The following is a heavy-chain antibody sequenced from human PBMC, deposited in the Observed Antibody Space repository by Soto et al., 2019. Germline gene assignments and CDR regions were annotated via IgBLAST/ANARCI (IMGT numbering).Heavy chain of an antibody. J-gene: IGHJ4*02. CDR3: ARTPDIVVVPAALFDY. CDR2: IYYSGST. D-gene: IGHD2-2*01. Sequence: PSETLSLTCTVSGGSISSDDYYWSWIRQHPGKGLEWIGYIYYSGSTYYNPSLKSRVTISVDTSKNQFSLKLSSVTAADTAVYYCARTPDIVVVPAALFDYWGQGTLVTVSS. V-gene: IGHV4-31*03. CDR1: GGSISSDDYY.